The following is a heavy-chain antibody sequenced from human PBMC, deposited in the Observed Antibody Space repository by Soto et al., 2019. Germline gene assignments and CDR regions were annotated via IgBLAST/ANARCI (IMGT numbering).Heavy chain of an antibody. J-gene: IGHJ4*02. CDR3: ARGYCSGGSCYSRFFDY. V-gene: IGHV4-59*08. Sequence: SETLSLTCTVSGGSFSSYYWSWIRQPPGKGLEWIAYIYYTGSTNYNPSLKSRVTISVDTSKNQFSLKLSSVTAADTAMYYCARGYCSGGSCYSRFFDYWGRGTLVTVSS. D-gene: IGHD2-15*01. CDR1: GGSFSSYY. CDR2: IYYTGST.